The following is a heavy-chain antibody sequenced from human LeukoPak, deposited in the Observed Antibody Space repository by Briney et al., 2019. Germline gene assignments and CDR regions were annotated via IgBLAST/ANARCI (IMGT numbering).Heavy chain of an antibody. Sequence: ESLRLSCVASGFTFSNYWMSWIRQPPGKGLEWIGSIYYSGSTYYNPSLKSRVTISVDTSKNQFSLKLSSVTAADTAVYYCASGSYSNSDAFDIWGQGTMVTVSS. CDR2: IYYSGST. CDR1: GFTFSNYW. J-gene: IGHJ3*02. CDR3: ASGSYSNSDAFDI. V-gene: IGHV4-39*07. D-gene: IGHD1-26*01.